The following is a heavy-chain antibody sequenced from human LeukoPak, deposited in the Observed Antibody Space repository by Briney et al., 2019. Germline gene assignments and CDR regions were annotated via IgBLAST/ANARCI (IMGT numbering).Heavy chain of an antibody. CDR2: INPNSGGT. CDR3: ARPYCSSTSCHNWFDP. V-gene: IGHV1-2*02. Sequence: ASVKVSCKASGYTFTGYYMHWVRQAPGQGLEWMGWINPNSGGTNYAQKFQGRVTMTRDTSISTAYTELSRLRSDDTAVYYCARPYCSSTSCHNWFDPWGQGTLVTVSS. D-gene: IGHD2-2*01. CDR1: GYTFTGYY. J-gene: IGHJ5*02.